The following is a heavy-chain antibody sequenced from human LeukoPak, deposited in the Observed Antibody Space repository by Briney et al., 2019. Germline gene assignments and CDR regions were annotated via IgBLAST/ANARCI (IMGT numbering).Heavy chain of an antibody. V-gene: IGHV1-2*02. CDR3: AREDESGWRRFDY. D-gene: IGHD6-19*01. Sequence: GASVKVSCKASGDTFTGYFLHWVRQAPGQGLEWMGNINAYSGATNYAQNSQGRVTMTRDTSISTAYMELNSLRSDDTAVYYCAREDESGWRRFDYWGQGTLVTVSS. CDR1: GDTFTGYF. CDR2: INAYSGAT. J-gene: IGHJ4*02.